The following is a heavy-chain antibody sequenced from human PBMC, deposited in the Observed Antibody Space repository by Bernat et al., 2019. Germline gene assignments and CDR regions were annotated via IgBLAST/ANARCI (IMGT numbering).Heavy chain of an antibody. V-gene: IGHV3-30-3*01. Sequence: VQLVESGGGLVKPGGSLRLSCAASGFTFSNAWMNWVRQAPGKGLEWVAVISYDGSNKYYADSVKGRFTISRDYSKNTLYLQMNSLRAEDTAVYYCARSSLIVVVTAILDYWGQGTLVTVSS. CDR2: ISYDGSNK. CDR1: GFTFSNAW. J-gene: IGHJ4*02. CDR3: ARSSLIVVVTAILDY. D-gene: IGHD2-21*02.